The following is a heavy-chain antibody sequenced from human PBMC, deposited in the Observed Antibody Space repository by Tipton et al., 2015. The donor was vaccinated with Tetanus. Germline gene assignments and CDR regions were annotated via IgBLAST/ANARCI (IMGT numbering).Heavy chain of an antibody. CDR3: ARGGITAAGILDY. CDR1: GVSITSNY. D-gene: IGHD6-13*01. Sequence: GLVKPSETLSLTCNVSGVSITSNYWSWIRQSPGKGLEWIGYIYYTGSTNYNPSLKSRVTISVDTSKNQFSLNLSSVTAADTAVYYCARGGITAAGILDYWGQGTLVTVSS. J-gene: IGHJ4*02. V-gene: IGHV4-59*01. CDR2: IYYTGST.